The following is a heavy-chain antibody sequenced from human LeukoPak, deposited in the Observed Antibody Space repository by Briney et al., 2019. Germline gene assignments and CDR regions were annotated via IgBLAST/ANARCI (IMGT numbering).Heavy chain of an antibody. V-gene: IGHV3-23*01. CDR1: GFTFSGYA. Sequence: GGSLRLSCAASGFTFSGYAMTWVRQAPGKGLEWVSGISASGGSTYYADSVKGRFTISRDNSKNTLYLQMNSLRAEDTAVYFCANRGVGYYYMDVWGKGTTVTVPS. J-gene: IGHJ6*03. CDR3: ANRGVGYYYMDV. CDR2: ISASGGST. D-gene: IGHD2-15*01.